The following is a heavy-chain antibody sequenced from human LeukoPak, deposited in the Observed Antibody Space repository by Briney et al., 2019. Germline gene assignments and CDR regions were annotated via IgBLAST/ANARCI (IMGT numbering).Heavy chain of an antibody. V-gene: IGHV3-23*01. CDR2: ISGSGGST. CDR1: GFTFSNYW. Sequence: GGSLRLSCAASGFTFSNYWMSWVRQAPGKGLEWVSAISGSGGSTYYADSVKGRFTISRDNSKNTLYLQMNSLRAEDTAVYYCAKVDCSSTSCCGDYWGQGTLVTVSS. J-gene: IGHJ4*02. D-gene: IGHD2-2*01. CDR3: AKVDCSSTSCCGDY.